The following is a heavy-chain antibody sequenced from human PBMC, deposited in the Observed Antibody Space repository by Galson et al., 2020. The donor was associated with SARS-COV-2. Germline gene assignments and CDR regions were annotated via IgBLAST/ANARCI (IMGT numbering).Heavy chain of an antibody. J-gene: IGHJ4*02. Sequence: GGSLRLSCAASGFTFSSYGMHWVRQAPGKGLEWVAVIWYDGSTNYYAASVKGRFTIARDNSKNTLYQQMNGRRAEDTAVYYCARDQGYSYAFHYWGQGTLVTVSS. V-gene: IGHV3-33*01. CDR1: GFTFSSYG. CDR3: ARDQGYSYAFHY. D-gene: IGHD5-18*01. CDR2: IWYDGSTN.